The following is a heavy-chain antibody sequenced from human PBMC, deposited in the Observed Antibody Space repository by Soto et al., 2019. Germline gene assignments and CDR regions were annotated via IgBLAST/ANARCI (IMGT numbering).Heavy chain of an antibody. J-gene: IGHJ4*02. V-gene: IGHV3-23*01. CDR3: ASQRWYSASDSLVPIHF. CDR2: IGLSGRET. CDR1: GFTFANSA. D-gene: IGHD1-1*01. Sequence: GGSLRLSCAASGFTFANSAMSWVRQAPGKGLEWDSGIGLSGRETYYADSVKGRITMSRDNYNNTLYLEMNRLRAEDAAGYYCASQRWYSASDSLVPIHFWGQGTLVTVSS.